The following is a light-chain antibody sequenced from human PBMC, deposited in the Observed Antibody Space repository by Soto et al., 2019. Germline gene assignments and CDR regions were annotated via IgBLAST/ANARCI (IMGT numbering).Light chain of an antibody. CDR1: QNVDNY. CDR2: DAS. J-gene: IGKJ3*01. Sequence: DTVLTQSPATLSLSPGESATLSCRASQNVDNYLAWYQQKPGQAPRLLIYDASNRATGIPARFTGSGSGTDFTLTISSLEPEDFAVYYCQQRGDWPPFTFGPGTTVEIK. V-gene: IGKV3-11*01. CDR3: QQRGDWPPFT.